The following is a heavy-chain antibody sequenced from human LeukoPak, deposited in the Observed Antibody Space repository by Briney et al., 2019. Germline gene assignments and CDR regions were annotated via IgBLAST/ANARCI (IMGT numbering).Heavy chain of an antibody. CDR3: ARDFKRVDSSAGWWGADY. CDR2: INPHSGGT. Sequence: ASVKVSCKPSGYTFTAYYIHWVRLAPGQGLEWMGWINPHSGGTNYAQKFQGRVTMTRDTSISTAYMELSRLTSDDTAVYYCARDFKRVDSSAGWWGADYWGQGTLVTVSS. D-gene: IGHD6-13*01. CDR1: GYTFTAYY. V-gene: IGHV1-2*02. J-gene: IGHJ4*01.